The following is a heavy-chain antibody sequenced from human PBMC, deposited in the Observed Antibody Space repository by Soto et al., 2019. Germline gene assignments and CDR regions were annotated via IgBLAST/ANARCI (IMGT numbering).Heavy chain of an antibody. Sequence: PGGSLRLSCAASGFTFSTYSMNWVRQAPGKGLEWVAVISYDGSSKYYADSVKGRFTISRDNSKNTLYLQMNSLRAEDTAVYYCARFCISTSCYASFDYWGQGTLVTVSS. CDR2: ISYDGSSK. CDR1: GFTFSTYS. V-gene: IGHV3-30*03. D-gene: IGHD2-2*01. J-gene: IGHJ4*02. CDR3: ARFCISTSCYASFDY.